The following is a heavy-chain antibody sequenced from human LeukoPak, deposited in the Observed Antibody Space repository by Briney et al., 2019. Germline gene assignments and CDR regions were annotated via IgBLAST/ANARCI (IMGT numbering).Heavy chain of an antibody. CDR1: GYTFTSYG. J-gene: IGHJ4*02. Sequence: ASVKVSCKASGYTFTSYGISWVRQAPGQGLEWMGGIIPIFGTANYAQKFQGRVTITADESTSTAYMELSSLRSEDTAVYYCASTSKRMVTYFDYWGQGTLVTVSS. V-gene: IGHV1-69*13. D-gene: IGHD2-8*01. CDR2: IIPIFGTA. CDR3: ASTSKRMVTYFDY.